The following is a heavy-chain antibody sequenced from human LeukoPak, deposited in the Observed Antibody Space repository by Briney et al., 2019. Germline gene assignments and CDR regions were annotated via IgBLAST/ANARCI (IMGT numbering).Heavy chain of an antibody. D-gene: IGHD3-10*01. J-gene: IGHJ6*02. CDR3: AKDLIGLLWFGELSGGMDV. CDR1: GFTFDDYA. CDR2: ISWNSGGI. V-gene: IGHV3-9*01. Sequence: GRSLRLSCAASGFTFDDYAMHWVRQAPGKGLEWVSGISWNSGGIGYADSVKGRFTISRDNAKNSLYLQMNSLRAEDTALYYCAKDLIGLLWFGELSGGMDVWGQGTTVAVSS.